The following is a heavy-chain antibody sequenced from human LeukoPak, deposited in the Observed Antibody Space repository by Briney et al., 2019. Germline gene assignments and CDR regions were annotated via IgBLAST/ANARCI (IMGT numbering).Heavy chain of an antibody. CDR2: INDDGSST. CDR3: AKELLPYYFDY. CDR1: GFTFSTFW. D-gene: IGHD2-15*01. J-gene: IGHJ4*02. Sequence: GGSLRLSCAASGFTFSTFWMHWVRQAPGKGLVWVSHINDDGSSTTYADSVKGRFTISRDNSKNTLYLQMNSLRAEDTAVYYCAKELLPYYFDYWGQGTLVTASS. V-gene: IGHV3-74*01.